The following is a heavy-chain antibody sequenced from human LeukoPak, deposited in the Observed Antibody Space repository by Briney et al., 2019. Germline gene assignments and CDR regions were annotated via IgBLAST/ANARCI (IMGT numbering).Heavy chain of an antibody. CDR1: GGSISSGGYS. CDR2: MFHTGST. D-gene: IGHD4-17*01. J-gene: IGHJ4*02. V-gene: IGHV4-30-2*01. Sequence: SETLSLTCAVSGGSISSGGYSWSWIRQPPGKGLEWIGFMFHTGSTHYSPSLQSRVTISVDRSKNRFSLRLSSVTAADTAVYYCARERDYGYCDYWGQGTLVTVSS. CDR3: ARERDYGYCDY.